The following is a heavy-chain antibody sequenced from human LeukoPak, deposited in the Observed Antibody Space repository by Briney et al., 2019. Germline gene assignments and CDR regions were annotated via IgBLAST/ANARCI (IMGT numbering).Heavy chain of an antibody. Sequence: SETLSLTCTVSGGPISSYYWSWIRQPPGKGLEWIGYIYYSGSTNYNPSLKSRVTISVDTSKNQFSLKLSSVTAADTAVYYCARAGVYCSSTSCGPDAFDIWGQGTMVTVSS. V-gene: IGHV4-59*01. D-gene: IGHD2-2*01. CDR3: ARAGVYCSSTSCGPDAFDI. CDR2: IYYSGST. CDR1: GGPISSYY. J-gene: IGHJ3*02.